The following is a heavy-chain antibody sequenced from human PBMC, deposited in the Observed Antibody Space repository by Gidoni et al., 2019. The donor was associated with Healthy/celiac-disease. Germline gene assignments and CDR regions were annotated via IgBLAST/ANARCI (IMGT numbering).Heavy chain of an antibody. CDR1: GFTFSSYS. J-gene: IGHJ4*02. CDR2: ISSSSSYI. CDR3: ARDARVAGTIDY. V-gene: IGHV3-21*01. D-gene: IGHD6-19*01. Sequence: EVQLVESGGGLVKPGGSLRPSCAASGFTFSSYSMNWVRQAPGKGLEWVSAISSSSSYIYYADSVKGRFTISRDNAKNSLYLQMNSLRAEDTAVYYCARDARVAGTIDYWGQGTLVTVSS.